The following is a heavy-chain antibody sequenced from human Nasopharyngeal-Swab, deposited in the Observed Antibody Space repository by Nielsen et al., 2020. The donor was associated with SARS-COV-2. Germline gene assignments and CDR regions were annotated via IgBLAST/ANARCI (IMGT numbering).Heavy chain of an antibody. CDR1: GGSVSSGSYY. D-gene: IGHD3-22*01. V-gene: IGHV4-61*01. Sequence: SETLSLTCTVSGGSVSSGSYYWSWIRQPPGKGLEWIGYIYYSGSTNYNPSLKSRVTISVDTSKNQFSLKLSSVTAADTAVYYCAREPDTMIAVSLDAFDIWGQGTMVTVSS. J-gene: IGHJ3*02. CDR3: AREPDTMIAVSLDAFDI. CDR2: IYYSGST.